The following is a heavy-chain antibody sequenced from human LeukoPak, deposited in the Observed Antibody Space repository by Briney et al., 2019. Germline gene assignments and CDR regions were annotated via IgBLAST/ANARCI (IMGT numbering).Heavy chain of an antibody. CDR1: GFTFSSYG. J-gene: IGHJ6*02. V-gene: IGHV3-30*18. CDR2: ISYDGSNK. Sequence: GGSLRLSCAASGFTFSSYGMHWVRQAPGKGLEWVAYISYDGSNKYYADSVKGRFTISRDNSKNTLYLQMNSLRAEDTAVYYCAKVLIAAPYYYYGMDVWGQGTTVTVSS. CDR3: AKVLIAAPYYYYGMDV. D-gene: IGHD6-13*01.